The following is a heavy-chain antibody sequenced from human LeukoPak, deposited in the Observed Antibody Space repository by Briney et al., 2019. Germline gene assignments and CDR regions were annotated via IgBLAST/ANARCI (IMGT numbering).Heavy chain of an antibody. CDR2: IYPGDSDT. CDR1: GYRFTTYW. V-gene: IGHV5-51*01. J-gene: IGHJ4*02. CDR3: ARHDGGCDY. D-gene: IGHD4-23*01. Sequence: GGSLQISCQGSGYRFTTYWIGWARQMPGKGLEWMGIIYPGDSDTRYSPSFQGQVTISADKSISTTYLQWSSLKASDTAMYYCARHDGGCDYWGQGTLVTVSS.